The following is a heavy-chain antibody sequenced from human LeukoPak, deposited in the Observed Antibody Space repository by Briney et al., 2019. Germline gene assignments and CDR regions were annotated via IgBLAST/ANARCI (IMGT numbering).Heavy chain of an antibody. D-gene: IGHD3-22*01. CDR2: IYYSGST. CDR3: ARRGYDCYDSSGPNYYFDY. CDR1: GGSISSSSYY. Sequence: PSETLSLTCTVSGGSISSSSYYWGWIRQPPGKGLEWIGSIYYSGSTYYNPSLKSRVTISVDTSKNQFSLKLSSVTAADTAVYYCARRGYDCYDSSGPNYYFDYWGQGTLVTVSS. V-gene: IGHV4-39*01. J-gene: IGHJ4*02.